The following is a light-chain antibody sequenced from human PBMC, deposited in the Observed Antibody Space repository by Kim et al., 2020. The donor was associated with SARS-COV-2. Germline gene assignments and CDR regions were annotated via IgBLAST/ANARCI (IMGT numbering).Light chain of an antibody. CDR1: KLGTKF. V-gene: IGLV3-1*01. CDR2: EDT. Sequence: VSPGQTASITGSGDKLGTKFTCWYQQRPGRSPVLVISEDTKRSSGIPERFSGSNSGNTATLTITGTLAMDEADYYCQAWDSTTLLFGGGTQLTVL. J-gene: IGLJ2*01. CDR3: QAWDSTTLL.